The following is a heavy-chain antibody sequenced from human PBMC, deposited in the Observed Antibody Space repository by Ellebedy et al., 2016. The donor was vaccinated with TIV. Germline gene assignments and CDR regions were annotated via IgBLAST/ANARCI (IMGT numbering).Heavy chain of an antibody. CDR2: THYSGTT. V-gene: IGHV4-59*01. CDR3: ARGKPDGDSDY. Sequence: MPSETLSLTCTVSGASFSGYSWSWIRKPPGKGLEWIGYTHYSGTTSYNPSLRSRLTISLDTSKKQFSLQVTSLTVADTAIYYCARGKPDGDSDYWGQGILVTVSS. CDR1: GASFSGYS. D-gene: IGHD2-21*02. J-gene: IGHJ4*02.